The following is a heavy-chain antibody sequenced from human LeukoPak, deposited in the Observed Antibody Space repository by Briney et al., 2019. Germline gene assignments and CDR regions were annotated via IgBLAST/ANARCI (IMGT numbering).Heavy chain of an antibody. V-gene: IGHV3-7*01. Sequence: GGSLRLSCAASGFTFSNYWMSWVRQAPGKGLEWVANINQGGRESYYVDSVEGRFTISRGNADYSLYLQMNSLRAEDTAAYYCAKDKELYNTIIPYSYFMDVWGKGTTVTVSS. CDR2: INQGGRES. D-gene: IGHD1-1*01. CDR3: AKDKELYNTIIPYSYFMDV. J-gene: IGHJ6*03. CDR1: GFTFSNYW.